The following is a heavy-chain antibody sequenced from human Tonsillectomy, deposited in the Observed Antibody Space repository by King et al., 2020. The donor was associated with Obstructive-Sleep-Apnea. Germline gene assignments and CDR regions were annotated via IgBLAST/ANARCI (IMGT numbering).Heavy chain of an antibody. CDR1: GGSISSSSYY. CDR2: IYYSGST. CDR3: AGGSTGARFDY. D-gene: IGHD5/OR15-5a*01. V-gene: IGHV4-39*07. Sequence: QLQESGPGLVKPSETLSLTCTVSGGSISSSSYYWGWIRQPPGKGLEWIGTIYYSGSTYYNPSLKSRVTISVDTSKNHFSLRLSSVTAADPAVYYCAGGSTGARFDYWGQGTLVTVSS. J-gene: IGHJ4*02.